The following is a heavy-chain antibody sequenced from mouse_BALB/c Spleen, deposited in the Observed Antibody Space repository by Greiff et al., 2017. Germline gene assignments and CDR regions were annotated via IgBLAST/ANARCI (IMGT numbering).Heavy chain of an antibody. CDR1: GYSITSDYA. CDR3: ARWGYGSSKGY. CDR2: ISYSGST. Sequence: EVNLVESGPGLVKPSQSLSLTCTVTGYSITSDYAWNWIRQFPGNKLEWMGYISYSGSTSYNPSLKSRISITRDTSKNQFFLQLNSVTTEDTATYYCARWGYGSSKGYWGQGTTLTVSS. V-gene: IGHV3-2*02. D-gene: IGHD1-1*01. J-gene: IGHJ2*01.